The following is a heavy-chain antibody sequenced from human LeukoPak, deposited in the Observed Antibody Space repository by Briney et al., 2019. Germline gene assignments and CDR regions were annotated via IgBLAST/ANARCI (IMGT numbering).Heavy chain of an antibody. CDR3: ARVSLPFGVVIAYYFDY. CDR2: INHSGST. CDR1: GGSFSGYY. J-gene: IGHJ4*02. Sequence: SETLSLTCAVYGGSFSGYYWSWIRQPPGKGLEWIGEINHSGSTDYNPSLKSRVTISVDTSKNQFSLKLSSVTAADTAVYYCARVSLPFGVVIAYYFDYWGQGTLVTVSS. D-gene: IGHD3-3*01. V-gene: IGHV4-34*01.